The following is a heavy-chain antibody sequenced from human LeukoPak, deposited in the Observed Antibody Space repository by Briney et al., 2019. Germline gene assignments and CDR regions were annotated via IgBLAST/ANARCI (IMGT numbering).Heavy chain of an antibody. Sequence: PSETLSLTCTVSGGSISSGSYYWSWIRQPAGKGLEWIGYIYHSGSTYYNPSLKSRVTISVDRSKNQFSLKLSSVTAADTAVYYCARVWISAFDIWGQGTMVTVSS. CDR2: IYHSGST. CDR3: ARVWISAFDI. CDR1: GGSISSGSYY. D-gene: IGHD1-1*01. V-gene: IGHV4-30-2*01. J-gene: IGHJ3*02.